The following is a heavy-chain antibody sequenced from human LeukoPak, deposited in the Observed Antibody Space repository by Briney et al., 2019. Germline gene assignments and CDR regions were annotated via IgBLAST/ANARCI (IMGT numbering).Heavy chain of an antibody. V-gene: IGHV3-21*01. CDR2: ISSSSSYI. J-gene: IGHJ4*02. Sequence: GGSLILSCAASGFTFSSYSMNWVRQAPGKGLEWVSSISSSSSYIYYGDSVKGRFTISRDNAKNSLYLQMNSLRAEDTAVYYCARYRELRVLDFDYWGQGTLVTVSS. D-gene: IGHD1-26*01. CDR1: GFTFSSYS. CDR3: ARYRELRVLDFDY.